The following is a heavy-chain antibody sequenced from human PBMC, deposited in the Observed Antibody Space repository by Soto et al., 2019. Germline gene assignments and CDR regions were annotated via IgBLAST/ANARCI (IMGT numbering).Heavy chain of an antibody. CDR1: AGSLSSSRYS. CDR2: IYYSGNT. Sequence: SQTLPLPFTVSAGSLSSSRYSWGWIRQPPGKGLEWIGSIYYSGNTYYNPSLKSRVTISVDTAKNQFSLKLGSVTAADTAVYYCARDSTVTATLLDVWGEATTVT. V-gene: IGHV4-39*02. CDR3: ARDSTVTATLLDV. J-gene: IGHJ6*02. D-gene: IGHD4-17*01.